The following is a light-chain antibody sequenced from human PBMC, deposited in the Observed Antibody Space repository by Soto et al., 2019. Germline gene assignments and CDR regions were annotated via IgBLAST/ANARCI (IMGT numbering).Light chain of an antibody. J-gene: IGLJ1*01. CDR3: CSFSSSKTLEV. CDR2: EVT. V-gene: IGLV2-14*01. Sequence: QSALTQPASVSGSPGQSITISCTGTSSDVGGYNYVSWYQHHPGKAPKLIIYEVTYRPSGVSDRFSGSKSGNTASLTISGLQGEDEADYYCCSFSSSKTLEVFGTGTKVTVL. CDR1: SSDVGGYNY.